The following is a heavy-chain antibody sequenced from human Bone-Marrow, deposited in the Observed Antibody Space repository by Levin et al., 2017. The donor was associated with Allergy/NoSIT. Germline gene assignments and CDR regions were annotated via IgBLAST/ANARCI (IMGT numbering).Heavy chain of an antibody. Sequence: PGGSLRLSCAASGFTFSSHAIHWVRQAPGKGLDWVAVISYDGNNKYYGDSVKGRFTIPRDNSRKTLHLQMNSLRAEDTAVYYCVRDFDIAAAGQRGYFDLWGQGTLVTVSS. CDR1: GFTFSSHA. V-gene: IGHV3-30-3*01. J-gene: IGHJ4*02. CDR2: ISYDGNNK. D-gene: IGHD6-13*01. CDR3: VRDFDIAAAGQRGYFDL.